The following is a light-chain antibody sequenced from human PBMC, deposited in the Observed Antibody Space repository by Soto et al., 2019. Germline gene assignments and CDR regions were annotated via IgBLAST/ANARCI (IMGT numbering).Light chain of an antibody. CDR3: QHFYTTLFT. CDR1: QTINNY. J-gene: IGKJ3*01. CDR2: AAS. Sequence: DIQMTQSPSSLSASVGDRVTITCRASQTINNYLNWYQHKPGKAPKLMIYAASSLQSGVPSRFSGSVSGTDFTLTITSLQPEDFATYYCQHFYTTLFTFGPGTKVEIK. V-gene: IGKV1-39*01.